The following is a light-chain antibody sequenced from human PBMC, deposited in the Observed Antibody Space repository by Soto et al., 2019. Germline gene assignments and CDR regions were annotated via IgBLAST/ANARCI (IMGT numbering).Light chain of an antibody. CDR3: SSYRSSSPGV. CDR1: RSDVGGYNF. J-gene: IGLJ1*01. V-gene: IGLV2-14*01. CDR2: DVS. Sequence: QSALTQPASVSGSPGQSITISCTGTRSDVGGYNFVSWYQQHPGKAPKLMIYDVSNRPSGVSNRFSGSKSGNTASLTISGLQAEDEADYYCSSYRSSSPGVFGTGTKLTVL.